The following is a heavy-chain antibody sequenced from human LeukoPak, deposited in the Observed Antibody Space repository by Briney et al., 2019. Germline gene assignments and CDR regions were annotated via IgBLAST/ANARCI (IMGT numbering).Heavy chain of an antibody. Sequence: GGSLRLSCASSGFTVSSNYMSWARQAPGKGLEGGSVIYSGGSTYYADSVKGRFTISRDNSKNTLYLQMNSLRAEDTAVYYCARANWNDGFWFDPWGQGTLVTVSS. J-gene: IGHJ5*02. V-gene: IGHV3-53*01. D-gene: IGHD1-1*01. CDR1: GFTVSSNY. CDR2: IYSGGST. CDR3: ARANWNDGFWFDP.